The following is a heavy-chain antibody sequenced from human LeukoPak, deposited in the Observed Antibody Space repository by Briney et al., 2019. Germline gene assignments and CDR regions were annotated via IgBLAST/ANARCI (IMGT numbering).Heavy chain of an antibody. J-gene: IGHJ4*02. V-gene: IGHV4-59*08. CDR3: ARHGDDYGDHVDY. D-gene: IGHD4-17*01. Sequence: PSETLSLTCTVSGGSISSYYWSWIRQPPGKGLEWIGYIYYSGSTNYNPSLKSRVTISVDTSKNQFSLKLSSVTAADTAVYYCARHGDDYGDHVDYWGRGTLVTVSS. CDR2: IYYSGST. CDR1: GGSISSYY.